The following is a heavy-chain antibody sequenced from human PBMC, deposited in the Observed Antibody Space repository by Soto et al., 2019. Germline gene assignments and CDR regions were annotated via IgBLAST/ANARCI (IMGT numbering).Heavy chain of an antibody. J-gene: IGHJ3*02. CDR3: ARKEVSHGAFDI. Sequence: GGSLGLSCAASGFTFSSYAMSWVRQAPGKGLEWVSATNGRGSTAYYADSVKGRFTISRDNSKNTLYLQLNSLRVEDTAMYYCARKEVSHGAFDIWGQGTMVTGSS. CDR2: TNGRGSTA. CDR1: GFTFSSYA. V-gene: IGHV3-23*01.